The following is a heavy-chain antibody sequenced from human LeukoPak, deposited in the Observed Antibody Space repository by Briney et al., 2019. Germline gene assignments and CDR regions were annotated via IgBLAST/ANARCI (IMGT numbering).Heavy chain of an antibody. J-gene: IGHJ5*02. CDR2: IYPGDSDT. V-gene: IGHV5-51*01. CDR1: GYSFTSYW. D-gene: IGHD5-18*01. Sequence: GESLKISCKGSGYSFTSYWIGWVRQMPGKGLEWMGIIYPGDSDTRYSPSFQGQVTISADKSISTAYLQWSSLKASDTAMYYCARVDTAMVTGDWFDPWGQGTLVTVSS. CDR3: ARVDTAMVTGDWFDP.